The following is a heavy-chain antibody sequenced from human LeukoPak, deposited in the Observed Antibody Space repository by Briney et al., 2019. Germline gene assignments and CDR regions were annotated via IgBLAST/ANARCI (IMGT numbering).Heavy chain of an antibody. V-gene: IGHV1-18*01. CDR1: GYTFTNYG. CDR2: ISDDNGNT. J-gene: IGHJ4*02. Sequence: AAVRVSCKASGYTFTNYGISWVRQAPGQGLDWMGWISDDNGNTYYTQNFQGRVSMTTDTSTSTAYMEVRSLRSDDTAVFYCARVDILTGYYFFDSWGQGTLVTVSS. CDR3: ARVDILTGYYFFDS. D-gene: IGHD3-9*01.